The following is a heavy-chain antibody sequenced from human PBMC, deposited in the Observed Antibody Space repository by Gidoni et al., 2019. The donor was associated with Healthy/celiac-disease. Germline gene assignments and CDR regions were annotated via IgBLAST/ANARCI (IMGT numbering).Heavy chain of an antibody. Sequence: QVQLVQSGAEVKKPGASVKVSCKASGYTFTSSYMHWVRQAPGPGLEWMGIINASGGSTSYAQKFQGRVTMTRDTSTSTVYMELSSLRSEDTAVYYCARDGMATTNWFDPWGQGTLVTVSS. CDR3: ARDGMATTNWFDP. J-gene: IGHJ5*02. D-gene: IGHD5-12*01. CDR2: INASGGST. V-gene: IGHV1-46*01. CDR1: GYTFTSSY.